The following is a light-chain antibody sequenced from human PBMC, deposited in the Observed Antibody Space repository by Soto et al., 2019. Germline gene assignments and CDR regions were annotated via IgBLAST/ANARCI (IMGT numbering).Light chain of an antibody. CDR2: EGS. Sequence: QSVLTQPASVSGSPGQSIAISCTGTSSDVGSYNSVSWYQQHPGKAPKLMIYEGSMRPSGVSDRFSGSKSGNTASLTISGLQAEDEADYYCCSYAGNPYVFGTGTKVTVL. CDR3: CSYAGNPYV. V-gene: IGLV2-23*01. CDR1: SSDVGSYNS. J-gene: IGLJ1*01.